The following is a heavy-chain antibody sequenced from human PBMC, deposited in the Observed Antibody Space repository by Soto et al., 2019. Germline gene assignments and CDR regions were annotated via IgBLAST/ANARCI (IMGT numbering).Heavy chain of an antibody. J-gene: IGHJ6*02. CDR1: GYRFTSNG. CDR3: VRGELGEKRGACSSFGIDV. D-gene: IGHD2-15*01. CDR2: ISVHNGNT. V-gene: IGHV1-18*01. Sequence: QVQLVQSGAEVKKPGASVKVSCKAYGYRFTSNGISWVRQAPGQGLEWMGWISVHNGNTNYAQKFQGRVTMTADRSTNTAYMEVRRLRSDYTAVYYCVRGELGEKRGACSSFGIDVCVQGTTVTVSS.